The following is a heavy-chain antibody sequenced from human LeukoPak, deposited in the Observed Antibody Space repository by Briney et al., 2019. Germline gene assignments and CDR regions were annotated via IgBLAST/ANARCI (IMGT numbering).Heavy chain of an antibody. D-gene: IGHD6-19*01. J-gene: IGHJ4*02. CDR3: AREVRIRIAVAGYYFDY. Sequence: GGSLRLSCAASGFTFSSYAMSWVRQAPGKGLEWVSAISGSGGSTYYADSVKGRFTISRDNAKNSLYLQMNSLRAEDTAVYYCAREVRIRIAVAGYYFDYWGQGTLVTVSS. CDR1: GFTFSSYA. V-gene: IGHV3-23*01. CDR2: ISGSGGST.